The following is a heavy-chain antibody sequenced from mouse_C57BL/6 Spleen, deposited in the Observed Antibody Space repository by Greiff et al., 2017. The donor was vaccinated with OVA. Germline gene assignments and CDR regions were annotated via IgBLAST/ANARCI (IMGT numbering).Heavy chain of an antibody. J-gene: IGHJ4*01. CDR1: GYTFTSYW. V-gene: IGHV1-69*01. CDR2: IDPSDSYT. Sequence: QVQLKQPGAELVMPGASVKLSCKASGYTFTSYWMHWVKQRPGQGLEWIGEIDPSDSYTNYNQKFKGKSTLTVDKSSSTAYMQLSSLTSEDSAVYYCARGKLCMDYWGQGTSVTVSS. CDR3: ARGKLCMDY.